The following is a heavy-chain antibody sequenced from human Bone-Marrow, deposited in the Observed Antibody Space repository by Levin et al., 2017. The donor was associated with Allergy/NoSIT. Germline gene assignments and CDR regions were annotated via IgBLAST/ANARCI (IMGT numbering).Heavy chain of an antibody. Sequence: LRLSCTVSGVSISSGDYYWSWIRQPPGKGLEWIGYIYYSVSTYYSPSLKSRLSISIDTSKNQLSLNLTSVTAADTAVYYCVRQGTIYYYGMDIWGRGTTVTVSS. D-gene: IGHD3-3*01. CDR1: GVSISSGDYY. CDR2: IYYSVST. V-gene: IGHV4-30-4*01. CDR3: VRQGTIYYYGMDI. J-gene: IGHJ6*02.